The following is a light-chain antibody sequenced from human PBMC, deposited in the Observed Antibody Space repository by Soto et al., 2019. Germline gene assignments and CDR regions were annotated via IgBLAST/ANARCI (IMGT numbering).Light chain of an antibody. Sequence: DIVMTQSPLSLPVTPGEPASISCRSSQSLLHSNGYKYLDWYLQKPGQSPQLLIYLGSNRASGVPDRFSGSGSGTDFTLKISRVEAEDVGVYYCMQALQTPRTFGSGTKVDIK. CDR2: LGS. CDR1: QSLLHSNGYKY. CDR3: MQALQTPRT. J-gene: IGKJ3*01. V-gene: IGKV2-28*01.